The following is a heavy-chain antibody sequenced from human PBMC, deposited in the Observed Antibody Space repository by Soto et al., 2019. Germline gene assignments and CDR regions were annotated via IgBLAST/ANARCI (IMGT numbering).Heavy chain of an antibody. D-gene: IGHD3-22*01. Sequence: QVQLVQSGAEVKKPGASVKVSCKASGYTFTSYGISWVRQAPGQGLEWMGWISAYNGNTNYAQKLQGRVTMTTDTPTSTAYMQLRSLRSDDTAVYYCARTGYYDSSGYRSDFDYWGQGTLVTVSS. CDR1: GYTFTSYG. J-gene: IGHJ4*02. CDR2: ISAYNGNT. CDR3: ARTGYYDSSGYRSDFDY. V-gene: IGHV1-18*01.